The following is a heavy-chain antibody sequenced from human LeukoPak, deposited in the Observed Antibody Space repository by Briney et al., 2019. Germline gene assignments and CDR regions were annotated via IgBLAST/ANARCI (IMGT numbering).Heavy chain of an antibody. Sequence: PGGSLRLSCAASGFTFSSYAMHWVRQAPGKGLEYVSAISSNGGSTYYANSVKGRFTISRDNSKNTLYLQMGGLRAEDMAVYYCAGDYYDSSGYYPSPLDYWGQGTLVTVSS. V-gene: IGHV3-64*01. D-gene: IGHD3-22*01. CDR1: GFTFSSYA. CDR3: AGDYYDSSGYYPSPLDY. CDR2: ISSNGGST. J-gene: IGHJ4*02.